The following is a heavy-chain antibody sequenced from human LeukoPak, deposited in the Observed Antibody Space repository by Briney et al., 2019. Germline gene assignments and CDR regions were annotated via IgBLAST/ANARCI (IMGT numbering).Heavy chain of an antibody. CDR2: IYYSGST. Sequence: SETLSLTCTVSGGSISSGDYYWRWLRQPPGKGLEWIGYIYYSGSTYYNPSLKSRVTISVDTSKNQFSLKLSSVTAADTAVYYCASSSSSWAPFDYWGQGTLVTVSS. CDR1: GGSISSGDYY. J-gene: IGHJ4*02. CDR3: ASSSSSWAPFDY. D-gene: IGHD6-13*01. V-gene: IGHV4-30-4*01.